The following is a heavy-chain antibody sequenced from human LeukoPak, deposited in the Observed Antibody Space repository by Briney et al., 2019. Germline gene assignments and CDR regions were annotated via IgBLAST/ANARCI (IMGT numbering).Heavy chain of an antibody. CDR2: IYPGDSDT. D-gene: IGHD3-10*01. CDR3: ARHKGRPNYYGSGSYKTNYFDY. J-gene: IGHJ4*02. Sequence: GESLQISCKGSGYSFTSYWIGWVRQMPGKGLEWMGIIYPGDSDTRYSPSFQGQVTISADKSISTAYLQWSSLKASDTAMYYCARHKGRPNYYGSGSYKTNYFDYWGQGTLVTVSS. CDR1: GYSFTSYW. V-gene: IGHV5-51*01.